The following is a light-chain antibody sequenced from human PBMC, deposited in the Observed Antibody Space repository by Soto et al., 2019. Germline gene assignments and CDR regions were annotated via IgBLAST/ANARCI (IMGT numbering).Light chain of an antibody. V-gene: IGKV3-11*01. CDR1: QSVSSY. Sequence: EIVLTQSPATLSLSPGERATLSCRASQSVSSYLAWYQQKPGQAPRLLIYDASNRATGIPARFSGSASGTDFTLTISSLEPEDFAVYYWQQRSNWPLTFGGGTKVEIK. CDR3: QQRSNWPLT. CDR2: DAS. J-gene: IGKJ4*01.